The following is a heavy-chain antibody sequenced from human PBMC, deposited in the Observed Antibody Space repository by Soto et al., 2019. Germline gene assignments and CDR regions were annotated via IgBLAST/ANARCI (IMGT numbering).Heavy chain of an antibody. Sequence: SVKVSCKASGGGNLRDYRTTWVLRAPGQGLEWVGGIIPKLGSANYAQNFQGRVTVTADASTNTVYMELRSLRSDDTAVYYCSIVVVITKHNWFDPWGLGTLVTVSS. V-gene: IGHV1-69*13. J-gene: IGHJ5*02. CDR3: SIVVVITKHNWFDP. D-gene: IGHD3-22*01. CDR1: GGGNLRDYR. CDR2: IIPKLGSA.